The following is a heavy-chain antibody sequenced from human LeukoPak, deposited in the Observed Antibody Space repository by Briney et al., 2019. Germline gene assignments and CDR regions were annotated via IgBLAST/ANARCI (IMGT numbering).Heavy chain of an antibody. Sequence: SETLSLTCTVSGGSISSYYWSWIRQPPGKGLEWIGYIYYSGSTNYNPSLKSRVTISVDTSKSQFSLKLSSVTAADTAVYYCARAGFVYGMDVWGQGTTVTVSS. D-gene: IGHD3-3*01. CDR3: ARAGFVYGMDV. J-gene: IGHJ6*02. CDR2: IYYSGST. V-gene: IGHV4-59*12. CDR1: GGSISSYY.